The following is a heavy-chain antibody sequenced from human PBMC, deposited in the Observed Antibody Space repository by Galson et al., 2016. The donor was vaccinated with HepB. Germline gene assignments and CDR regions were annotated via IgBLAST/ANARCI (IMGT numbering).Heavy chain of an antibody. CDR2: INHTGSA. D-gene: IGHD6-13*01. Sequence: ETLSLTCTVYGGPFTDYYWTWIRQPPGKGLEWIGEINHTGSAKYSPSLKSRVTMSVDTSKSLFSLKLDSVTAADTAVYYCARSARLAIAAAGLTDYWGQGTLVTVSS. CDR3: ARSARLAIAAAGLTDY. CDR1: GGPFTDYY. J-gene: IGHJ4*02. V-gene: IGHV4-34*01.